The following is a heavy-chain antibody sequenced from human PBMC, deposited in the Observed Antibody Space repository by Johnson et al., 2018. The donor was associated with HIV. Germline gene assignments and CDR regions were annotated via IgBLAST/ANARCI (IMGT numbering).Heavy chain of an antibody. Sequence: QVQLVESGGGLVKPGGSLKLSCPTSGFTFSDYYITWIRQNPGKGLEWVSYIISSGTTVYYADSVRGRFSISRDNTKHSLYLQMNNLKTEDTAVYYCTTGPVGATKGGGAFDIWSQGTMVTVSS. CDR1: GFTFSDYY. V-gene: IGHV3-11*01. D-gene: IGHD1-26*01. CDR3: TTGPVGATKGGGAFDI. J-gene: IGHJ3*02. CDR2: IISSGTTV.